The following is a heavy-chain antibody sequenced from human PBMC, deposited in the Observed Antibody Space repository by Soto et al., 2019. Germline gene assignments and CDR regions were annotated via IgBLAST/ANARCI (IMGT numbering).Heavy chain of an antibody. J-gene: IGHJ6*02. CDR2: ISYDGSNK. V-gene: IGHV3-30-3*01. CDR1: GFTFSSYA. D-gene: IGHD5-18*01. CDR3: ARDRGYSYGSSYYYYGMDV. Sequence: GGSLILSCAASGFTFSSYAMHWVRQAPGKGLEWVAVISYDGSNKYYADSVKGRFTISRDNSKNTLYLQMNSLRAEDTAVYYCARDRGYSYGSSYYYYGMDVWGQGTTVTV.